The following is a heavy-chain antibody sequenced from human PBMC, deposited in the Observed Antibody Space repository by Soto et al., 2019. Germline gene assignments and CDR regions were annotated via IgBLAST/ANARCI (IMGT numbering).Heavy chain of an antibody. CDR3: TTTYYDFWSGRFPLYNWFDP. CDR1: GFTFGDYA. V-gene: IGHV3-49*03. J-gene: IGHJ5*02. CDR2: IRSKAYGGTT. Sequence: GGPLRLSCTASGFTFGDYAMSWFRQAPGKGLEWVGFIRSKAYGGTTEYAASVKGRFTISRDDSKSIAYLQMNSLKTEDTAVYYCTTTYYDFWSGRFPLYNWFDPWGQGTLVTVSS. D-gene: IGHD3-3*01.